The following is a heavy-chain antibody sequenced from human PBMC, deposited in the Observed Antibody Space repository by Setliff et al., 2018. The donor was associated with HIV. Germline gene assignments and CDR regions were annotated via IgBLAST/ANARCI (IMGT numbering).Heavy chain of an antibody. CDR3: ALTGHRLLRGYMDV. J-gene: IGHJ6*03. Sequence: SETLSLTGYVTDETISSYYWSWVRQPAGKGLEWIGRLYVSGDTNYNPSLKSRVTMSLDTSKKHFSLNLKSVTAADTAVYYCALTGHRLLRGYMDVWGKGTTVTVSS. V-gene: IGHV4-4*07. CDR1: DETISSYY. CDR2: LYVSGDT. D-gene: IGHD2-15*01.